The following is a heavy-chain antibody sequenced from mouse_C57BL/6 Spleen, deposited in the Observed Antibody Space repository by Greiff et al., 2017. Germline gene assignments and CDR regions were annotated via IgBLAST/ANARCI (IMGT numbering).Heavy chain of an antibody. Sequence: VQLPQSGPELVKPGASVKIPCKASGYTFTDYNMDWVKQSHGKSLEWIGDINPNNGGNIYNQKFKGKATLTVDKSSSTAYMVLRSLTSEDTAVYYCARATRVAGYYFDYWGQGTTLTVSS. D-gene: IGHD1-1*01. V-gene: IGHV1-18*01. CDR2: INPNNGGN. CDR1: GYTFTDYN. J-gene: IGHJ2*01. CDR3: ARATRVAGYYFDY.